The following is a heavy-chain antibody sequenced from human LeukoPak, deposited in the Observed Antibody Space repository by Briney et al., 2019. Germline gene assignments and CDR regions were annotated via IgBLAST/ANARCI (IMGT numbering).Heavy chain of an antibody. J-gene: IGHJ4*02. Sequence: GGSLRRSCAASGFTFGSYALSWVRQAPGKGLEWVSTVSGSGDATYYADSVKGRFTVSRDDSENTLHLQMDSLRAEDTALYYCAKGNTGSAYSAVDHWGQGTLVTVSS. D-gene: IGHD2-15*01. CDR1: GFTFGSYA. CDR3: AKGNTGSAYSAVDH. V-gene: IGHV3-23*01. CDR2: VSGSGDAT.